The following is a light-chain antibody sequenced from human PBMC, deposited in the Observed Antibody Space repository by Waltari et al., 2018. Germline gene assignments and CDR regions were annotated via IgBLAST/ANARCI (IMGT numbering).Light chain of an antibody. V-gene: IGKV4-1*01. CDR3: HQYYSIPYT. J-gene: IGKJ2*01. CDR1: QSVFYSSYNKND. Sequence: DIVMTQSPDSRSVSLGERATINCKSSQSVFYSSYNKNDLAWYQQKPGQPPKLLIYWASTRESGVPDRFSGSGSGTDFTLTISSLQAEDVAVYYCHQYYSIPYTFGQGTKLEVK. CDR2: WAS.